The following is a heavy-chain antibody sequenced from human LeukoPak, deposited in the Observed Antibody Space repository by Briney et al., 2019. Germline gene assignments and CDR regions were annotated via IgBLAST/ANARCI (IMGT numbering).Heavy chain of an antibody. CDR2: ISGSGGST. V-gene: IGHV3-23*01. CDR1: GFTFSSYG. Sequence: PGGSLRLSCAASGFTFSSYGMSWVRQAPGKGLEWVSAISGSGGSTYYADSVKGRFTISRDNPKNTLYLQMNSLRAEDTAVYYCAKVPDYDIPLWFDPWGQGTLVTVSS. CDR3: AKVPDYDIPLWFDP. J-gene: IGHJ5*02. D-gene: IGHD3-9*01.